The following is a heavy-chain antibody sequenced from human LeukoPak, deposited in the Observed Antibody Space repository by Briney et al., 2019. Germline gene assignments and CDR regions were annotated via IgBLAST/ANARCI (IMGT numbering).Heavy chain of an antibody. D-gene: IGHD4-17*01. CDR3: ARDRWTVTHFDY. CDR1: GCTFSSYE. V-gene: IGHV3-48*03. Sequence: GGSLRLSCAASGCTFSSYEMNWVRQAPGKGLEWVSYISSSGSTIYYADSVKGRFTISRDNAKNSLYLQMNSLRAEDTAVYYCARDRWTVTHFDYWGQGTLVTVSS. J-gene: IGHJ4*02. CDR2: ISSSGSTI.